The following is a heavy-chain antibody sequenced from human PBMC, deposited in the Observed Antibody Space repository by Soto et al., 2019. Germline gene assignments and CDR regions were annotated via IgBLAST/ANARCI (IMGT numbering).Heavy chain of an antibody. D-gene: IGHD3-10*01. CDR2: IWYDGSNK. CDR1: GFTFSNYG. Sequence: QVQLVESGGGVVQPGTSLRLSCAASGFTFSNYGMHWVRQPPGKGLERVAVIWYDGSNKYYADSVKGRFTISRDNSKSTLYLQMSSLRGEDTAVYYCATDFYGSGSEPPFDYWGQGTLVTVSS. V-gene: IGHV3-33*01. CDR3: ATDFYGSGSEPPFDY. J-gene: IGHJ4*02.